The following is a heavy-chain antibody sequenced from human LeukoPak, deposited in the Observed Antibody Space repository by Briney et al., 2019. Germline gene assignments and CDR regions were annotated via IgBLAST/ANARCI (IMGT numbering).Heavy chain of an antibody. CDR3: ARGRTGLDV. CDR2: INPERGGT. J-gene: IGHJ6*02. Sequence: GSVTVSCMASGYTFTGYYMHWVRQARGQGVEGMGWINPERGGTNYAQKFQGRVTNTRDTSISTAYMELSRLRSDDTAVYYCARGRTGLDVWGQGTTVTVSS. D-gene: IGHD1-1*01. CDR1: GYTFTGYY. V-gene: IGHV1-2*02.